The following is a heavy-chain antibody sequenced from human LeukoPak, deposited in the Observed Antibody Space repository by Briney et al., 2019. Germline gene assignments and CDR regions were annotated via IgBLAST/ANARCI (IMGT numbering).Heavy chain of an antibody. CDR3: ARDDLTVSNYFDY. CDR2: IGLAGDT. CDR1: GFTLSSYD. D-gene: IGHD3/OR15-3a*01. Sequence: PGGSLRLSCAASGFTLSSYDMHWVRQVTGKGLEWVSGIGLAGDTYYLGSVKGRFTISRENAKNSLYLQMNSLRAGDTAVYYCARDDLTVSNYFDYWGQGTLVTVSS. J-gene: IGHJ4*02. V-gene: IGHV3-13*04.